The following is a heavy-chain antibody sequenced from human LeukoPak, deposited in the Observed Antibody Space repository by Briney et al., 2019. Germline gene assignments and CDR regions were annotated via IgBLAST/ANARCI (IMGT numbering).Heavy chain of an antibody. Sequence: GAPVKVSCKVSGYTLTELSMHWVRQAPGKGLEWMGGFDPEDGETIYAQKFQGRVTMTEDTSTDTAYMELSSLRSEDTAVYYCATYGLYYYDSSGYLDYWGQGTLVTVSS. V-gene: IGHV1-24*01. CDR1: GYTLTELS. D-gene: IGHD3-22*01. J-gene: IGHJ4*02. CDR3: ATYGLYYYDSSGYLDY. CDR2: FDPEDGET.